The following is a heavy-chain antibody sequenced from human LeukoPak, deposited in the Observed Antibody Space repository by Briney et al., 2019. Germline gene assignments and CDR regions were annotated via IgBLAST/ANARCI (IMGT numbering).Heavy chain of an antibody. V-gene: IGHV4-59*08. CDR3: AGHRPRNTVDF. CDR2: ISDIGSI. J-gene: IGHJ4*02. CDR1: GGSISSYY. D-gene: IGHD2-8*02. Sequence: SETLSLTCTVPGGSISSYYWSWIRQPPGKGLEWIAYISDIGSINYNPSLKSRVTISLDTSKNQLSLKLRSVTAADTAVYYCAGHRPRNTVDFWGQGTLVTVSS.